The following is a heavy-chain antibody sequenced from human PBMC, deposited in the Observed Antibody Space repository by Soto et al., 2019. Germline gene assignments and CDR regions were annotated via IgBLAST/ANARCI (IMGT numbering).Heavy chain of an antibody. CDR2: ILPRLGLT. CDR3: ARDRYYDDSGLYYESAD. V-gene: IGHV1-69*01. CDR1: GGTFGNYG. Sequence: QVQLVQSGAEVKKPGSSVKVSCKASGGTFGNYGISWVRQAPGQGLEWMGGILPRLGLTNSAQRFQGRVTFTADESTNTAYMELSSLRSEDTAVFYCARDRYYDDSGLYYESADWGQGTLVTVSS. J-gene: IGHJ4*02. D-gene: IGHD3-22*01.